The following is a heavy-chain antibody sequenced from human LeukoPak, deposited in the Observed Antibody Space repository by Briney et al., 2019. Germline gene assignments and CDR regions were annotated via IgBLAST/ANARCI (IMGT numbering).Heavy chain of an antibody. CDR1: GGSSSGYY. J-gene: IGHJ4*02. V-gene: IGHV4-34*01. Sequence: PSDTLSLTCAVYGGSSSGYYWSWIRQPPGKGLEWIGSIYYSGSTYYNPSLKSRVTISVDTSKNQFSLKLSSVTAADTAVYYCARETMIAVAGSYYFDYWGQGTLVTVSS. CDR2: IYYSGST. CDR3: ARETMIAVAGSYYFDY. D-gene: IGHD6-19*01.